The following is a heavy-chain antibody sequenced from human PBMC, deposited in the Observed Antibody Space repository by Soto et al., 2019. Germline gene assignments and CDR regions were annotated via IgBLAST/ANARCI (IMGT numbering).Heavy chain of an antibody. V-gene: IGHV4-34*01. D-gene: IGHD3-22*01. Sequence: PSETLSLTCAVYGGSFSCYYWSWIRQPPGKGLEWIGEINHSGSTNYNPSLKSRVTISVDTSKNQFSLKLSSVTAADTAVYYCARGWATMIVVAPDAFDIWGQGTMVTVSS. CDR1: GGSFSCYY. CDR3: ARGWATMIVVAPDAFDI. CDR2: INHSGST. J-gene: IGHJ3*02.